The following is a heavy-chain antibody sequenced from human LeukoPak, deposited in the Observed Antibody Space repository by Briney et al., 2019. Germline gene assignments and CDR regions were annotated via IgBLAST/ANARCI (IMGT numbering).Heavy chain of an antibody. V-gene: IGHV3-23*01. Sequence: GGSLRLSCAASGFTFSSYAMSWVRQAPGKGLEWVSAIIGSGGSTYYADSVKGRFTISRDNSKNTLYLQMNSLRAEDTAVYYCAKDLLAAELHYGMDVWGQGTTVTVSS. CDR2: IIGSGGST. J-gene: IGHJ6*02. D-gene: IGHD2-15*01. CDR1: GFTFSSYA. CDR3: AKDLLAAELHYGMDV.